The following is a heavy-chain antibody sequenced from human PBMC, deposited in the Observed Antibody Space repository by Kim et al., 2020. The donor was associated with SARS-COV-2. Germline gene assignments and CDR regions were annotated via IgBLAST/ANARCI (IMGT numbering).Heavy chain of an antibody. Sequence: YADSVKGRFTISRDNSKNTLYLQMNSLRAEDTAVYYCAKKNGVPDWYFDLWGRGTLVTVSS. D-gene: IGHD2-8*01. J-gene: IGHJ2*01. CDR3: AKKNGVPDWYFDL. V-gene: IGHV3-23*01.